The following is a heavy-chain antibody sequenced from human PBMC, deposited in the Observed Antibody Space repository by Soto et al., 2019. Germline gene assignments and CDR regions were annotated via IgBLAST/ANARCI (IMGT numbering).Heavy chain of an antibody. D-gene: IGHD6-13*01. CDR2: INHSGST. Sequence: QVQLQQWGAGLLKPSETLSLTCAVYGGSFSGYYWSWIRQPPGKGLEWIGEINHSGSTNYNPSLKSRVTISVDTSKNQFSLKLSSVTAADTAVYYCARGPKRIAAAGTIYDIWGQGTMVTVSS. J-gene: IGHJ3*02. CDR1: GGSFSGYY. CDR3: ARGPKRIAAAGTIYDI. V-gene: IGHV4-34*01.